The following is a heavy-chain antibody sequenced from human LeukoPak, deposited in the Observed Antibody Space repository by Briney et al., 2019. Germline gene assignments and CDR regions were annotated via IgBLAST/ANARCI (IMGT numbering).Heavy chain of an antibody. J-gene: IGHJ3*02. Sequence: PSETLSLTCTVSGGSISSSSYYWGWIRQPPGKGLEWIGSIYYSGSTYYNPSLKSRVTISVDTSKNQFSLKLSSVTAADTAVYYCARAGIAMVRGVKRRHGDAFDIWGQGTMVTVSS. CDR1: GGSISSSSYY. V-gene: IGHV4-39*07. CDR2: IYYSGST. D-gene: IGHD3-10*01. CDR3: ARAGIAMVRGVKRRHGDAFDI.